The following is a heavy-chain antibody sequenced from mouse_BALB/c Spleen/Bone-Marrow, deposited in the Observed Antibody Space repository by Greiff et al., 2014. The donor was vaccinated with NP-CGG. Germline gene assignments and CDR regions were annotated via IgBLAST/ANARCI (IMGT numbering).Heavy chain of an antibody. Sequence: DVMLVESGGGLVQPGGSRKLSCAASGFTFSIFGMHWVRQGPEKGLEWVAYISSGSNTIYYADTVKGRFTISRDNPKNTLFLQMTSLRSEDTAMYYCARGFPPYAMDYWGQGTSVTVSS. V-gene: IGHV5-17*02. J-gene: IGHJ4*01. CDR3: ARGFPPYAMDY. CDR1: GFTFSIFG. CDR2: ISSGSNTI.